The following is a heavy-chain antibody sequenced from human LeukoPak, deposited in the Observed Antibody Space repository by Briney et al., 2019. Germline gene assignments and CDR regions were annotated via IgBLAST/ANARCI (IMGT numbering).Heavy chain of an antibody. CDR3: AKDFYGAYDFDC. Sequence: PGGSLRLSCAASGFTFSSYAMSWVRQAPGKGLEWVSVISGSGGNTYYADSVKGRFTISRDNSKNTLYLQLNSLRAEDTAVYYCAKDFYGAYDFDCWGRGPLVTVS. J-gene: IGHJ4*02. V-gene: IGHV3-23*01. CDR2: ISGSGGNT. D-gene: IGHD4-17*01. CDR1: GFTFSSYA.